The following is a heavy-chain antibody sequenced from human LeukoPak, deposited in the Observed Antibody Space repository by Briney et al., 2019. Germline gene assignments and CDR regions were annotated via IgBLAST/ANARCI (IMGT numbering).Heavy chain of an antibody. CDR3: ARAGIAAAGTVAFDI. CDR1: GNTFTSYY. Sequence: ASVKVSCKASGNTFTSYYMHWVRQAPGQGLEWMGIINPSGGSTSYAQKFQGRVTMTRDTSTSTVYMELSSLRSEDTAVYYCARAGIAAAGTVAFDIWGQGTMVTVSS. J-gene: IGHJ3*02. D-gene: IGHD6-13*01. CDR2: INPSGGST. V-gene: IGHV1-46*01.